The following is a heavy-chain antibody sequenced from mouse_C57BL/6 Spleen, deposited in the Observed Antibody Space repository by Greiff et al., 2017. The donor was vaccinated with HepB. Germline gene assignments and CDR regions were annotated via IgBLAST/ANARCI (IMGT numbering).Heavy chain of an antibody. CDR1: GYSITSGYY. Sequence: VQLKESGPGLVKPSQSLSLTCSVTGYSITSGYYWNWIRQFPGNKLEWMGYISYDGSNNYNPSLKNRISITRDTSKNQFFLKLNSVTTEDTATYYCASYPLYGYYAMDYWGQGTSVTVSS. CDR2: ISYDGSN. CDR3: ASYPLYGYYAMDY. V-gene: IGHV3-6*01. D-gene: IGHD2-10*02. J-gene: IGHJ4*01.